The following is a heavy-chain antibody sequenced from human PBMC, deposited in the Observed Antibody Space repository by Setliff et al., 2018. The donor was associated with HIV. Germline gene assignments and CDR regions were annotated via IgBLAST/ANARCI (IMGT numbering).Heavy chain of an antibody. CDR3: ATSTSRFFWNGFYQGGFGSRNSHSFEN. CDR1: GGRFRSFG. Sequence: ASVKVSCKASGGRFRSFGFSWIRQAPGQGLQWMGWMHPNSGATKYAQKFRDRVTLTGDTSISTASMELSSLKSDDTAMYYCATSTSRFFWNGFYQGGFGSRNSHSFENWGQGTLVTVSS. V-gene: IGHV1-2*02. CDR2: MHPNSGAT. D-gene: IGHD3-3*01. J-gene: IGHJ4*02.